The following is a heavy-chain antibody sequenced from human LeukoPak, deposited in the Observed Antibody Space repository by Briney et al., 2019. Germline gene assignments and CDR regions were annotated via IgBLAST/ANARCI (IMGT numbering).Heavy chain of an antibody. CDR3: ARARVPYAYYFDS. J-gene: IGHJ4*02. V-gene: IGHV4-31*03. CDR1: GGSISSGGYY. D-gene: IGHD2-2*01. Sequence: PSQTLSLTCTVSGGSISSGGYYWSWIRQHPGKGLEWIGYIYYTGSTNYNPSLKSRVTVSVGTSKNQLSLKLSSVTPADTAVYYCARARVPYAYYFDSWGQGALVTVSS. CDR2: IYYTGST.